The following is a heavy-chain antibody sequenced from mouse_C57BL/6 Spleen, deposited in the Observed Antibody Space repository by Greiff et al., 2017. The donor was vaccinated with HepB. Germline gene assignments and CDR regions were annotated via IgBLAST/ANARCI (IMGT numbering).Heavy chain of an antibody. J-gene: IGHJ3*01. CDR3: AREMSSSFAY. D-gene: IGHD1-1*01. CDR2: IYPGSGST. CDR1: GYTFTSYW. V-gene: IGHV1-55*01. Sequence: QVHVKQPGAELVKPGASVKMSCKASGYTFTSYWITWVKQRPGQGLEWIGDIYPGSGSTNYNEKFKGKATLTADKSSSTAYMQLSSLTSEDSAVYFCAREMSSSFAYWGQGTLVTVSA.